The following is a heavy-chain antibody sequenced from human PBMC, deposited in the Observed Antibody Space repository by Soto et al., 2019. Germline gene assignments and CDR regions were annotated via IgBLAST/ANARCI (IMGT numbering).Heavy chain of an antibody. J-gene: IGHJ4*02. Sequence: QVQLMQSGAEVKKPGSSVKVSCKASGGTFRNYAISWVRQAPGQGLEWMGGTIPIFGTANYAQKFQGRVTITADESTSTAYMEQSSLRSEDTAVYYCARPTQIKQYCSGDCYSAPLDYWGQGTLVTVSS. D-gene: IGHD2-21*02. V-gene: IGHV1-69*12. CDR3: ARPTQIKQYCSGDCYSAPLDY. CDR2: TIPIFGTA. CDR1: GGTFRNYA.